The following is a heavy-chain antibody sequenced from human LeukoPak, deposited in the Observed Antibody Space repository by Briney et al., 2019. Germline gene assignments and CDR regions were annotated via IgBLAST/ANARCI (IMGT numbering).Heavy chain of an antibody. CDR3: ARDGPAAADGYNEPGLFDY. CDR2: ISSSSSYI. Sequence: GGSLRLSCAASGFTFSSYSMNWVRQAPGKGLEWVSSISSSSSYIYYADSVKGRFTISRDNAKNSLYLQMNSLRAEDTAVYYCARDGPAAADGYNEPGLFDYWGQGTLVTVSS. CDR1: GFTFSSYS. V-gene: IGHV3-21*01. D-gene: IGHD5-24*01. J-gene: IGHJ4*02.